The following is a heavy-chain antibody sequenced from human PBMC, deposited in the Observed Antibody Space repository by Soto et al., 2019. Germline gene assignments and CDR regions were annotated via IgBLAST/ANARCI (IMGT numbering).Heavy chain of an antibody. V-gene: IGHV4-31*03. Sequence: QVQLQESGPRLVKPSQTLSLTCTVSGGSISSGGYYWSWSRQHTGKGLEWIGYIYYRWSTYYNPSLKSRGTISVDTSKHQFSMKLSSVTAADTAVYYCAREGDSSGLHYFDYWGQGTLVTVSS. CDR1: GGSISSGGYY. J-gene: IGHJ4*02. D-gene: IGHD3-22*01. CDR2: IYYRWST. CDR3: AREGDSSGLHYFDY.